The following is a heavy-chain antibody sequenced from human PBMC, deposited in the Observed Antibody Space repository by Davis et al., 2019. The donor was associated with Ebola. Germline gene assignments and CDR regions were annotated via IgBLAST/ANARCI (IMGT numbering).Heavy chain of an antibody. V-gene: IGHV5-51*01. D-gene: IGHD6-6*01. CDR1: GYSFTNYW. CDR3: ARLQLVRDYYYGMDV. CDR2: IYPGDSDT. J-gene: IGHJ6*02. Sequence: GESLKISCKGSGYSFTNYWIGWVRQMPGKGLEWMGIIYPGDSDTRYSPSFQGQVTISADKSISTAYLQWSSLKASDTAMYYCARLQLVRDYYYGMDVWGQGTTVTVSS.